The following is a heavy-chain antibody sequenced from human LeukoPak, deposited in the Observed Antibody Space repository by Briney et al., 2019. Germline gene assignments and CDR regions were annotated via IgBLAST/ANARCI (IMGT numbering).Heavy chain of an antibody. CDR2: ISGSGGGT. CDR1: GFTFSSYA. CDR3: AKGSTNSWYIPFYY. Sequence: PGGSLRLSCAASGFTFSSYAMTWVRQAPGKGLEWVSAISGSGGGTYYADSVKGRFTISRDNSKNTLYLQMNSLRAEDTAVYYCAKGSTNSWYIPFYYWGQGTLVTVSS. J-gene: IGHJ4*02. D-gene: IGHD6-13*01. V-gene: IGHV3-23*01.